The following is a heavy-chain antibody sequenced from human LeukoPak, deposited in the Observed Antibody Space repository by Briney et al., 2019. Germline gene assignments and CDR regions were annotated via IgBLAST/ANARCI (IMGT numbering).Heavy chain of an antibody. V-gene: IGHV1-8*03. D-gene: IGHD4-23*01. CDR1: GYTFTSYD. CDR2: MNPNSGNT. Sequence: ASVKVSCKASGYTFTSYDINWVRQATGQGLEWMGWMNPNSGNTGYAQKFQGRVTITADESTSTAYMELSSLRSEDTAVYYCASLDYGGPEPLDYWGQGTLVTVSS. CDR3: ASLDYGGPEPLDY. J-gene: IGHJ4*02.